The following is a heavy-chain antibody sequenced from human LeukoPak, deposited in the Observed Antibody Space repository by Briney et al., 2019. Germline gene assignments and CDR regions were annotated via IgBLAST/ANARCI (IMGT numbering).Heavy chain of an antibody. CDR2: ITSSGGSI. J-gene: IGHJ4*02. D-gene: IGHD2-15*01. V-gene: IGHV3-23*01. CDR1: GFTFSSYA. CDR3: AKDSSFCRGGSRYITKTYYFDY. Sequence: GRSLSLSCAASGFTFSSYAMNWVRQVPGKGPEWVSGITSSGGSIYYADSVKGRFSISRDNSKNTLNLQMNSLRAEDTAVYYCAKDSSFCRGGSRYITKTYYFDYSGQGTLVTVSS.